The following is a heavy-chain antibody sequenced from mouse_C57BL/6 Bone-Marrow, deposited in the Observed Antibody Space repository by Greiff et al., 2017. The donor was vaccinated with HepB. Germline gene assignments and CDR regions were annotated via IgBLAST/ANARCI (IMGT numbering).Heavy chain of an antibody. CDR3: ARRISYGYFDY. D-gene: IGHD1-1*01. CDR1: GFTFSDYG. J-gene: IGHJ2*01. CDR2: ISSGSSTI. V-gene: IGHV5-17*01. Sequence: EVQLVESGGGLVKPGGSLKLSCAASGFTFSDYGMHWVRQAPEKGLEWVAYISSGSSTIYYADTVKGRFPISRDNAKNTLFLQMTSLRSEDTAMYYCARRISYGYFDYWGQGTTLTVSS.